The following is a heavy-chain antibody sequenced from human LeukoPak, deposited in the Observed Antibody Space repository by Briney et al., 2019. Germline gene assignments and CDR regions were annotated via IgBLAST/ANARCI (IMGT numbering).Heavy chain of an antibody. CDR3: AREVVAALAGIDY. V-gene: IGHV4-34*01. D-gene: IGHD2-15*01. J-gene: IGHJ4*02. Sequence: SETLSLTCAVYGGSFSGYYWSWIRQPPGKGLEWIGEINHSGSTNYNPSLKSRVTISVGTSKNQFSLKLSSVTAADTAVYYCAREVVAALAGIDYWGQGTLVTVSS. CDR1: GGSFSGYY. CDR2: INHSGST.